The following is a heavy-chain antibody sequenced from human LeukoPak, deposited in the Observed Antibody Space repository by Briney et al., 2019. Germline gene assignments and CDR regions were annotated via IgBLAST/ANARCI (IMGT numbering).Heavy chain of an antibody. Sequence: PGGSLRLSCAASGFTFDDYAMHWVRQAPGKGLEWVSGISWNSGSIGYADSVKGRFTISRDNAKNSLYLQMSSLRAEDMALYYCAKDEDYDYGDYDAFDIWGQGTMVTVSS. CDR1: GFTFDDYA. D-gene: IGHD4-17*01. CDR2: ISWNSGSI. CDR3: AKDEDYDYGDYDAFDI. V-gene: IGHV3-9*03. J-gene: IGHJ3*02.